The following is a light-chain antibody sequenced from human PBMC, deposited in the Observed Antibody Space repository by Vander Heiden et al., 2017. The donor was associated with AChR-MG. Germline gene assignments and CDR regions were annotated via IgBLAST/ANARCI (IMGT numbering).Light chain of an antibody. J-gene: IGKJ5*01. Sequence: DIQITQSPSSLSASLGDRVTITCRASQSISSYLNWYQQKPGKAPKLLIYAASSLQSGVPSRFSGSGSGTDFTLTISSLQPEDFATYYCQQSDSTPLTFGQGTRLEIK. CDR1: QSISSY. V-gene: IGKV1-39*01. CDR2: AAS. CDR3: QQSDSTPLT.